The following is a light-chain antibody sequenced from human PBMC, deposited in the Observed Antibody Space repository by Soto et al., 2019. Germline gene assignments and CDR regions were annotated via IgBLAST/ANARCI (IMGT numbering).Light chain of an antibody. CDR3: QQYEGNPT. CDR2: DAS. CDR1: QTIDRW. J-gene: IGKJ1*01. V-gene: IGKV1-5*01. Sequence: DIQLTQSPSTLSASIGDRVVITCRASQTIDRWLAWYQQRPGLAPRLLIYDASTLESGVPSRFSGSGSETEFTLTISSLNPDDFATYHCQQYEGNPTFGQGTTVEVK.